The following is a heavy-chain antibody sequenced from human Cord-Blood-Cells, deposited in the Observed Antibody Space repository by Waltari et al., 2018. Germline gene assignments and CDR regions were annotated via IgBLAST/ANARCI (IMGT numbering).Heavy chain of an antibody. CDR1: GYSISSGYY. J-gene: IGHJ2*01. CDR2: IYHSGST. Sequence: QVQLQESGPGLVKPSETLSLPCTVSGYSISSGYYWGWIGQPPAKGLEWIGSIYHSGSTYYNPSLKSRVTISVDTSNTQVSLKLSSVTAADTAVYYCALTTPGIAAAGIGYFDLWGRGTLVTVSS. CDR3: ALTTPGIAAAGIGYFDL. D-gene: IGHD6-13*01. V-gene: IGHV4-38-2*02.